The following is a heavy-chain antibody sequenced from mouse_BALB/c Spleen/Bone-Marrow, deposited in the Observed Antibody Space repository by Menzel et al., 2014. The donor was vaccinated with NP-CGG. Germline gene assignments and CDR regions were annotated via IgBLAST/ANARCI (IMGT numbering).Heavy chain of an antibody. J-gene: IGHJ2*01. CDR1: GFTFSSYT. Sequence: EVQLVESGGGLVKPGGSLKLSCEASGFTFSSYTMSWVRQTPEKRLEWVATITSGGSYTYYPDSVKGRFTISRDNAKNTLYLQMSSLKSEDTAMYYCTRDNGPFDYWGQGTTLTVSS. CDR2: ITSGGSYT. V-gene: IGHV5-6-4*01. CDR3: TRDNGPFDY. D-gene: IGHD1-2*01.